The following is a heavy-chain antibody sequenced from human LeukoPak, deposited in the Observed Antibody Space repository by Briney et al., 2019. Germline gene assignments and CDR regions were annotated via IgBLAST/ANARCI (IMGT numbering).Heavy chain of an antibody. Sequence: PGGSLRLSCAASGFTFHDYAMHWVRQPPGGGLEWVSLISGDGDAAYYVDSVEGRFTISRDNSKNSLYLQMNSLRTEDTALYFCAKRGYGWHYFDSWGHGTLVTVSS. CDR1: GFTFHDYA. CDR3: AKRGYGWHYFDS. J-gene: IGHJ4*01. V-gene: IGHV3-43*02. CDR2: ISGDGDAA. D-gene: IGHD5-18*01.